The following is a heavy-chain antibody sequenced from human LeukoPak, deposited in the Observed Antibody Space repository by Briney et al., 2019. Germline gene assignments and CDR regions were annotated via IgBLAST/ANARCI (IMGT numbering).Heavy chain of an antibody. CDR2: ISPTGSTT. CDR1: GFSFSGHW. D-gene: IGHD6-19*01. CDR3: AKASAYSSGWFDY. J-gene: IGHJ4*02. Sequence: GGSLRLSCTASGFSFSGHWMHWARQLPGKGLVWVSRISPTGSTTSYADSVKGRFTISRDNAKNSLYLQMNSLRTEDTALYYCAKASAYSSGWFDYWGQGTLVTVSS. V-gene: IGHV3-74*01.